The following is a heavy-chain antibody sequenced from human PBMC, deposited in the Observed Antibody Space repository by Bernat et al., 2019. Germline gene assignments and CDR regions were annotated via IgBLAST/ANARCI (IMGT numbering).Heavy chain of an antibody. V-gene: IGHV3-53*02. CDR2: IYSGGST. J-gene: IGHJ3*02. CDR1: GFTVSSNY. Sequence: EVQLVETGGGLIQPGGSLRLSCAASGFTVSSNYMSWVRQAPGKGLEWVSVIYSGGSTYYADYVKGRFTISRDNSKNTLYLQMNSLRAEDTAVDYCARLGVDTTDDFDIWGQGTMVTVSS. D-gene: IGHD5-18*01. CDR3: ARLGVDTTDDFDI.